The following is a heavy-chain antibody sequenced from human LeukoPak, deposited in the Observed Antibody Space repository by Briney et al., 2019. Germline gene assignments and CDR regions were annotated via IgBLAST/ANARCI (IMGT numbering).Heavy chain of an antibody. CDR1: GFTFSSYS. CDR2: ISSSSSYI. CDR3: GRVVWSRRAVGGPDSGYDYYYYYGMDV. V-gene: IGHV3-21*01. Sequence: GGPLRLSCAASGFTFSSYSMNWVRQAPGKGLEWVSSISSSSSYIYYADSVKGRFTISRDNAKNSLYLQMNSLRAEDTAVYYCGRVVWSRRAVGGPDSGYDYYYYYGMDVWGQGTTVTVSS. J-gene: IGHJ6*02. D-gene: IGHD5-12*01.